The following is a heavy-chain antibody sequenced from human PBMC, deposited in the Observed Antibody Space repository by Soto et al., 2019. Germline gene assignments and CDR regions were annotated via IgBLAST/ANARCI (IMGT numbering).Heavy chain of an antibody. CDR3: AMVGITGTGGDNYYGMDV. Sequence: SETLSLTCAVSAYSISSGYYWGWIRQPPGKGLEWIGSIYHSGSTYYNPSLKSRVTISVDTSKNQFSLKLSSVTAADTAVYYCAMVGITGTGGDNYYGMDVWCQGPTVT. D-gene: IGHD1-20*01. V-gene: IGHV4-38-2*01. CDR1: AYSISSGYY. J-gene: IGHJ6*02. CDR2: IYHSGST.